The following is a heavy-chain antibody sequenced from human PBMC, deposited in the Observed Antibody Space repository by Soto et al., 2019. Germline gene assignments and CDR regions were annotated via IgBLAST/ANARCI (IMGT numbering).Heavy chain of an antibody. CDR3: AKVSRDRDPRWRDS. CDR1: GFTFDTYA. Sequence: EVQLLESGGGLVQPGGSLRLSCAASGFTFDTYAMTWVRKAPGKGMESFAALRGSGGSTYYADSVKGRFTISRDTSENTLYLQMDGLKAEDTAVYYCAKVSRDRDPRWRDSGGRGPLVTVSS. D-gene: IGHD2-15*01. J-gene: IGHJ4*02. CDR2: LRGSGGST. V-gene: IGHV3-23*01.